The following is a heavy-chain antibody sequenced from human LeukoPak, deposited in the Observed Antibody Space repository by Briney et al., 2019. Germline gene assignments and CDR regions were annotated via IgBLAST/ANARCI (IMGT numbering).Heavy chain of an antibody. V-gene: IGHV1-69*05. CDR3: ARVVTYYYGSGSLHMFDP. Sequence: ASVKLSCKASGGTFISYANSWVRHAPGQGLEWMGGIIPIFGTANYAQKFQGRVTITTDESTSTAYMELSSLRSEDTAVYYCARVVTYYYGSGSLHMFDPWGQGTLVTVSS. J-gene: IGHJ5*02. CDR2: IIPIFGTA. D-gene: IGHD3-10*01. CDR1: GGTFISYA.